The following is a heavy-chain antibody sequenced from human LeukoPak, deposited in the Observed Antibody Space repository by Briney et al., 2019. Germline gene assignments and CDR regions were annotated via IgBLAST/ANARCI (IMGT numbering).Heavy chain of an antibody. CDR2: IYYSGST. D-gene: IGHD2-2*01. CDR3: ARHIPYQLPRGWFDP. J-gene: IGHJ5*02. Sequence: PSETLSLTCTVSGGSISSSSYYWGWIRQPPGKGLEWIGSIYYSGSTYYNPSLKSRVTISVDTSKNQFSLKLSSVTAADTAVYYCARHIPYQLPRGWFDPWGQGTLVTVSS. CDR1: GGSISSSSYY. V-gene: IGHV4-39*01.